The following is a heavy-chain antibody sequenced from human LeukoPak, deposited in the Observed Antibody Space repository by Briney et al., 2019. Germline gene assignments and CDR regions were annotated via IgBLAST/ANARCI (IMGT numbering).Heavy chain of an antibody. Sequence: SETLSLTCTVSGGSISSYYWSWIRQPPGKGLEWIGYIYYSGSTNYNPSLKSRVTISVDTSKNQFSLKLSSVTAADTAVYYCARVKLGYYYDSSGYFDYWGQGTLVTVSS. V-gene: IGHV4-59*01. D-gene: IGHD3-22*01. CDR1: GGSISSYY. CDR2: IYYSGST. J-gene: IGHJ4*02. CDR3: ARVKLGYYYDSSGYFDY.